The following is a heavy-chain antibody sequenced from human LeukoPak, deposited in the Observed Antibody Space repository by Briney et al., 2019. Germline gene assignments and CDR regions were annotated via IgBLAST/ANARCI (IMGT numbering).Heavy chain of an antibody. J-gene: IGHJ1*01. D-gene: IGHD3-3*01. Sequence: GSSVKVSCKASGGTFNNDAVSWVRQAPGQGLEWMGRIIPRLGIALYAQRFKGRVTMTADKLSNTAYMELSSLKTEDTAVYYCAKHIYGVVSIQQWGQGTLVTVSS. CDR2: IIPRLGIA. CDR3: AKHIYGVVSIQQ. V-gene: IGHV1-69*04. CDR1: GGTFNNDA.